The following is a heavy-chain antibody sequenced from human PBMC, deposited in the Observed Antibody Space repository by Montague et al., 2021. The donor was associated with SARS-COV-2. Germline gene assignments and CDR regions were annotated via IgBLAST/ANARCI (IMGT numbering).Heavy chain of an antibody. D-gene: IGHD2-2*02. Sequence: SETLSLTCAVFGEPFSRYYWGWIRQPPGKGLEWIGEISQSGNTKYNPSLQSRVSISLDTSRNQFSLKVSSVTAADTAIYYCARLGDGIVPSPILGLGPYYSFYYMDVWGKGTTVTVSS. J-gene: IGHJ6*03. CDR3: ARLGDGIVPSPILGLGPYYSFYYMDV. V-gene: IGHV4-34*01. CDR1: GEPFSRYY. CDR2: ISQSGNT.